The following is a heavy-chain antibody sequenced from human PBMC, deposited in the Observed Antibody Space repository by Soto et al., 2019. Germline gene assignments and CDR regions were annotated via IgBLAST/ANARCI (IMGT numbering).Heavy chain of an antibody. CDR3: ARGNSPAGYCSGGSCYAAVY. CDR2: IDHSGGA. J-gene: IGHJ4*02. Sequence: QVQLQQWGAGLLKPSETLSLTCAVYGESFSDYYWTWIRQPPGKGLEWIGEIDHSGGANYNPSLKSRVTRSVDTSTNQFSLRLSSVTAADTAVYYCARGNSPAGYCSGGSCYAAVYWGQGTLVTVSS. D-gene: IGHD2-15*01. V-gene: IGHV4-34*01. CDR1: GESFSDYY.